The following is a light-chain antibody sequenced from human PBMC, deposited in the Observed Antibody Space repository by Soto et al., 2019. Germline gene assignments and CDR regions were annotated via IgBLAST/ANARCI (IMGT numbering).Light chain of an antibody. CDR3: QKYGSSPPT. J-gene: IGKJ2*01. V-gene: IGKV3-20*01. Sequence: EMVLTQSPDTLSLSPGERATLSCRASQSVSSSYLAWYQQKLGQAPRLLIYGASTRATGIPDRFSGSGSGTDFTLTVSRLEPEDFAVFYCQKYGSSPPTFGQGTTLEIK. CDR2: GAS. CDR1: QSVSSSY.